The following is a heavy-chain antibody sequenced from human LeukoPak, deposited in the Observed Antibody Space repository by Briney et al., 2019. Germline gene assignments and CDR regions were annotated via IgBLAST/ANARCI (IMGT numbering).Heavy chain of an antibody. J-gene: IGHJ4*02. CDR3: ETPGGSGSPFDY. CDR2: VDPSDSHT. Sequence: GESLKISCKGSGYSFTRYWISWVRQMPGKGLEWMGRVDPSDSHTNYSPSFQGHVTISADKSMSTAYLPCSSLKASDTAIYYCETPGGSGSPFDYWGQGTLVTVSS. D-gene: IGHD3-10*01. V-gene: IGHV5-10-1*01. CDR1: GYSFTRYW.